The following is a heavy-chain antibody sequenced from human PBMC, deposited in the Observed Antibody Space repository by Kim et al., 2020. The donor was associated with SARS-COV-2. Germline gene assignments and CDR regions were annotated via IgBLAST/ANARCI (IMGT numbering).Heavy chain of an antibody. CDR1: GYTFTSYG. V-gene: IGHV1-18*01. CDR2: ISAYNGNT. D-gene: IGHD2-21*02. CDR3: AREREQTLAYCGGDCYSRWFDP. Sequence: ASVKVSCKASGYTFTSYGISWVRQAPGQGLEWMGWISAYNGNTNYAQKLQGRVTMTTDTSTSTAYMELRSLRSDDTAVYYCAREREQTLAYCGGDCYSRWFDPWGQGTLVTVSS. J-gene: IGHJ5*02.